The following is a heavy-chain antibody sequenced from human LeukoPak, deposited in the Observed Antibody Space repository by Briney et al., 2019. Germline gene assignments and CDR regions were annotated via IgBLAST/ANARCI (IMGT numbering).Heavy chain of an antibody. CDR2: VYDSGTT. Sequence: SETLSLTCTVSGGSISSYYWSWIRQPPGKGLEWFGYVYDSGTTNYNPSLKSRVTISVDTSKNQFSLKLSSVTAADTAVYYCARVSWFPGTSYYYMDVWGKGTTVTVSS. CDR1: GGSISSYY. D-gene: IGHD1-1*01. CDR3: ARVSWFPGTSYYYMDV. V-gene: IGHV4-59*01. J-gene: IGHJ6*03.